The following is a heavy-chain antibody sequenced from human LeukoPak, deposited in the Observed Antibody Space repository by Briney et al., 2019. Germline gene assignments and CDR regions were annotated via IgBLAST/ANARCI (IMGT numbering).Heavy chain of an antibody. Sequence: ASVKVSCKASGYTFTSYDINWVRQATGQGLEWMGWMNPNSGNTGYAQKFQGRVTMTRNTSISTAYVELSSLRSEDTAVYYCARGKGSGYDLNYWGQGTLVTVSS. CDR3: ARGKGSGYDLNY. V-gene: IGHV1-8*01. D-gene: IGHD5-12*01. CDR2: MNPNSGNT. J-gene: IGHJ4*02. CDR1: GYTFTSYD.